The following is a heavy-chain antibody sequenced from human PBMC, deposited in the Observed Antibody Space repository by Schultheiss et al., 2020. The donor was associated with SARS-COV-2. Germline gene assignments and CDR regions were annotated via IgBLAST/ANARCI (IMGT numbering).Heavy chain of an antibody. J-gene: IGHJ4*02. V-gene: IGHV3-23*01. Sequence: GGSLRLSCAASGFTFSSYAMSWVRQAPGKGLEWVSGISGRDGSTHYADSVKGRFTISRDNSQSTLYLQMNSLRAEDTAIYYCAKARVRGVIVDYWGQGTLVTVSS. CDR3: AKARVRGVIVDY. D-gene: IGHD3-10*01. CDR2: ISGRDGST. CDR1: GFTFSSYA.